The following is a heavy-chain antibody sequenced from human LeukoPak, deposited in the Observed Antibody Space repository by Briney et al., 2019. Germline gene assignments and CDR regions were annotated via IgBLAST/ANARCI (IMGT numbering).Heavy chain of an antibody. CDR1: VYTFTSYG. CDR3: ARDRGLSSSNGDY. Sequence: VASVNVSFKASVYTFTSYGISWARQPPRQGLERMGWLRACNGHTHYAQKLQGRVTMTTEASTSTAYMELRSLRSDDTDVYSCARDRGLSSSNGDYWGQGTLVTVSS. V-gene: IGHV1-18*01. D-gene: IGHD6-19*01. CDR2: LRACNGHT. J-gene: IGHJ4*02.